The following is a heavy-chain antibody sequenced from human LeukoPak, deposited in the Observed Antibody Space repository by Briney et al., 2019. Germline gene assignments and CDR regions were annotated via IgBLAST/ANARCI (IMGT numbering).Heavy chain of an antibody. J-gene: IGHJ4*02. D-gene: IGHD5-18*01. V-gene: IGHV1-2*02. Sequence: ASVKVSCKASGYTFRDYYMHWVRQAPGQGLEWMGWINPNNGGTMYAQKFQGRVAMTRDTSINTAYMELSRLTSDDTAVYYCAREGGYSYGYRPGYYFDYWGQGTLVTVSS. CDR2: INPNNGGT. CDR3: AREGGYSYGYRPGYYFDY. CDR1: GYTFRDYY.